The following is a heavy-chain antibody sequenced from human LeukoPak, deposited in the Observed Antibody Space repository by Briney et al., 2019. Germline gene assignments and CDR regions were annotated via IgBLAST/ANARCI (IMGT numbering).Heavy chain of an antibody. Sequence: PSETLSLTCTVSGGSIINYYWSWIRQPPGKGLEWIGYIYYSGSTNYNPSLKSRVTISVDTSKNQFSLKLSSVTAADTAVYYCARRDTSSWYKDDAFDIWGQGTMVTVSS. V-gene: IGHV4-59*08. J-gene: IGHJ3*02. D-gene: IGHD6-13*01. CDR2: IYYSGST. CDR3: ARRDTSSWYKDDAFDI. CDR1: GGSIINYY.